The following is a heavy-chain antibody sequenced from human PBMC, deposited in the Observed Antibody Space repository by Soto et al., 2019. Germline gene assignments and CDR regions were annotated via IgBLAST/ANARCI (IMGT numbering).Heavy chain of an antibody. V-gene: IGHV5-51*01. CDR3: ARQAQLVDFDY. D-gene: IGHD6-6*01. CDR2: IYPVDSDT. CDR1: GYSFTSYW. J-gene: IGHJ4*02. Sequence: GESLKISCKGSGYSFTSYWIGWVRQMPGKGLEWMGIIYPVDSDTRYSPSFQGQVTISAXXXIXXAXLQXXSXXASXTAMYYCARQAQLVDFDYWGQGTLVTVSS.